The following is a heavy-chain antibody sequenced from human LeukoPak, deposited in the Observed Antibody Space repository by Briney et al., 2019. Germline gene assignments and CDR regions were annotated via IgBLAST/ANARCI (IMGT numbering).Heavy chain of an antibody. CDR2: IYSGGTT. CDR3: AREAGNAFGY. Sequence: PGGSLRLSCAASGFTVSSNYMSWVRQAPGKGLEWVSVIYSGGTTYYANSVKGRFTISRDNSKNTLDLQMNSLRAEDTAVYYCAREAGNAFGYWGQGTLVTVSS. D-gene: IGHD1-1*01. V-gene: IGHV3-66*01. J-gene: IGHJ4*02. CDR1: GFTVSSNY.